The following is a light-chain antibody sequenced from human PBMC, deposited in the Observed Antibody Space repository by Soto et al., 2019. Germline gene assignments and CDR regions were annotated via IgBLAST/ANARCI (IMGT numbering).Light chain of an antibody. CDR2: DAA. CDR1: QSISSW. J-gene: IGKJ1*01. V-gene: IGKV1-5*01. Sequence: DIPMTQSPSTLSAYVGDRVTITCRASQSISSWLAWYQQKPGKAPNLLIYDAASLEAGVPSRFSGSGTGTEFTLTINSLQPTYFATYYCQQYNSYPWTFGQGTKVEI. CDR3: QQYNSYPWT.